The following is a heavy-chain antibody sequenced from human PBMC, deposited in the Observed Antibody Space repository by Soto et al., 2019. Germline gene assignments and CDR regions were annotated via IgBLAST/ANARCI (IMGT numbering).Heavy chain of an antibody. J-gene: IGHJ4*02. Sequence: GGSPRLSCAASGFTFSSYAMSWVRQAPGKGLEWVSAISGSGGSTYYADSVKGRFTISRDNSKNTLYLQMNSLRAEDTAVYYCAKLSRGYDYIWGSYRESPGFDYWGQGTLVTVSS. V-gene: IGHV3-23*01. CDR1: GFTFSSYA. CDR3: AKLSRGYDYIWGSYRESPGFDY. CDR2: ISGSGGST. D-gene: IGHD3-16*02.